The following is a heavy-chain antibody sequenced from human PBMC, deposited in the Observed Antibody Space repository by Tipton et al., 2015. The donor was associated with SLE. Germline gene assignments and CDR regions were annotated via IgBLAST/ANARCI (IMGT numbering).Heavy chain of an antibody. J-gene: IGHJ4*02. CDR1: GGSFSGYY. D-gene: IGHD6-6*01. CDR2: INHSEST. V-gene: IGHV4-34*01. Sequence: AGLVKPSETLSLTCAVYGGSFSGYYWSWIRQPPGKGLEWIGEINHSESTNYNPSLKSRVTISVDTYKNQFSLKLRSVTAADTAVYYCASIAARLVRYYFDYWGQGTLVTVSS. CDR3: ASIAARLVRYYFDY.